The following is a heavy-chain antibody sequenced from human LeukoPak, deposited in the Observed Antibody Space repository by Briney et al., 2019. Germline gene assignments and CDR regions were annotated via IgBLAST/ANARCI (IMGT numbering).Heavy chain of an antibody. CDR3: ARVDGGPEHLDWLLRN. D-gene: IGHD3-9*01. CDR2: IIPIFGTA. CDR1: VGTFSSYA. Sequence: SVKVSCKASVGTFSSYAISWVRQAPGQGLEWMGGIIPIFGTANYAQKFQGRVTITADESTSTAYMELSSLRSEDTAVYYCARVDGGPEHLDWLLRNWGQGTLVTVSS. V-gene: IGHV1-69*13. J-gene: IGHJ4*02.